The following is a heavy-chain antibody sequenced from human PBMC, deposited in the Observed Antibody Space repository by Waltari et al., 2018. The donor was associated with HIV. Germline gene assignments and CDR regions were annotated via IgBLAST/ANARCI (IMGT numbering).Heavy chain of an antibody. CDR3: ARLYYDFSGPPSHFDY. CDR2: IYYSGST. Sequence: QVQLQESGPGLVKPSETLSLTCTVSGGSISDYYYWSWIRQSPGRGLEWMAYIYYSGSTNPNPSLKSRVSMSIDTSRNQFSLELSSVTAADTAVYYCARLYYDFSGPPSHFDYWGQGTLVTVSS. CDR1: GGSISDYYY. D-gene: IGHD3-16*01. J-gene: IGHJ4*02. V-gene: IGHV4-59*08.